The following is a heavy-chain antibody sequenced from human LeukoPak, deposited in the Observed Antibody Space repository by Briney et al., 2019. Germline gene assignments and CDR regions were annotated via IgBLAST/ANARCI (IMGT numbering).Heavy chain of an antibody. V-gene: IGHV4-39*07. CDR2: IYYSGST. CDR1: GGSISSSSYY. CDR3: ARVLIVGGLKYFDY. J-gene: IGHJ4*02. Sequence: SETLSLTCTVSGGSISSSSYYWGWIRQPPGKGLEWIGSIYYSGSTYCNPSLKSRVTISIDTSKNQFSLKLSSVTAADTAVYYCARVLIVGGLKYFDYWGQGTLVTVSS. D-gene: IGHD3-22*01.